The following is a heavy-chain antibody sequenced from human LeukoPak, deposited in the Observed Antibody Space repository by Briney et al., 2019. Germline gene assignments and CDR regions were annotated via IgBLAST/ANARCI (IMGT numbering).Heavy chain of an antibody. CDR1: GGSISSYY. CDR3: ARGQYYYYYMDV. J-gene: IGHJ6*03. Sequence: SETLSLTCTVSGGSISSYYWSWLRQPPGKGLEWIGYIYYSGSTNYNPSLKSRVTISVDTSKNQFSLKLSSVTAADTAVYYCARGQYYYYYMDVWGKGTTVTVSS. CDR2: IYYSGST. V-gene: IGHV4-59*01.